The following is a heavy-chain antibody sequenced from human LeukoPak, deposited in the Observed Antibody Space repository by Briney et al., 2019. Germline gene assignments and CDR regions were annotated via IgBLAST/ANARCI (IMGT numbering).Heavy chain of an antibody. D-gene: IGHD2-21*01. Sequence: GGSLRLSCAASGFTFSSYWMHWVRQAPGKGLVWVSRINSDGSSTSYADSVEGRFTISRDNAKNTLYLQMNSLRAEDTAVYYCAGLVIAIPNDYWGQGTLVTVSS. CDR2: INSDGSST. J-gene: IGHJ4*02. V-gene: IGHV3-74*01. CDR1: GFTFSSYW. CDR3: AGLVIAIPNDY.